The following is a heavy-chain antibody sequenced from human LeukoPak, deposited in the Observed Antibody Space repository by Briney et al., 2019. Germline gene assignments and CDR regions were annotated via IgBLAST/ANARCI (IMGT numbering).Heavy chain of an antibody. J-gene: IGHJ6*02. Sequence: KPSETLSLTCTVSGYSISSGYYWGWIRQPPGKGLEWIGSIYHSGSTYYNPSLKSRVTISVDTSKNQFSLKLSSVTAADTAVYYCARTDCGGDCYSYYYYYGMDVWGQGTTVTVSS. V-gene: IGHV4-38-2*02. CDR3: ARTDCGGDCYSYYYYYGMDV. D-gene: IGHD2-21*02. CDR1: GYSISSGYY. CDR2: IYHSGST.